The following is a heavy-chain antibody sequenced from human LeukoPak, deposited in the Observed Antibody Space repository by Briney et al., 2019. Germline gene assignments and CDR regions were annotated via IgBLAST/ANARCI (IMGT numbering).Heavy chain of an antibody. Sequence: SVKVSCKVSGGTFSSYAISWVRQAPGQGLEWMGGIIPIFGTANYAQKFQGRVTITADESTSTAYMELSSLRSEDTAVYYCASGLVGATTGSYWGQGTLVTVSS. CDR1: GGTFSSYA. CDR2: IIPIFGTA. V-gene: IGHV1-69*13. J-gene: IGHJ4*02. D-gene: IGHD1-26*01. CDR3: ASGLVGATTGSY.